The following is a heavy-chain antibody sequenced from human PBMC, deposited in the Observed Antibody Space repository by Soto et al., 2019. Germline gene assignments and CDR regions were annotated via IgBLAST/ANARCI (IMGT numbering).Heavy chain of an antibody. J-gene: IGHJ3*02. Sequence: SETLSLTCTASGGSIGGYYWSWIRQPPGKGLEWMGYIYYSGSTNYNPSLKSRVTISVDTSKNQFSLKLDSVTTGDTAVYFCAGDTVWVITHEVLDIWGQGTMVTVSS. CDR1: GGSIGGYY. CDR2: IYYSGST. V-gene: IGHV4-59*01. CDR3: AGDTVWVITHEVLDI. D-gene: IGHD1-20*01.